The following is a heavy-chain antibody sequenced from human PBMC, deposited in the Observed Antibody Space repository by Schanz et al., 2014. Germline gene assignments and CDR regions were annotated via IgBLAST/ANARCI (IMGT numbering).Heavy chain of an antibody. CDR3: AKTLGGAGLTLYFDH. CDR1: GFTFSTSA. Sequence: EVQLVESGGGLVQPGGSLRFSCEASGFTFSTSAMSWVRQAPGKGLEWVSSLGGSTGGIYYADSVRGRFTISRDNFKNRLYLQMNSLRLEDTAIYYCAKTLGGAGLTLYFDHWGQGSLVTVSS. D-gene: IGHD3-10*01. J-gene: IGHJ4*02. CDR2: LGGSTGGI. V-gene: IGHV3-23*04.